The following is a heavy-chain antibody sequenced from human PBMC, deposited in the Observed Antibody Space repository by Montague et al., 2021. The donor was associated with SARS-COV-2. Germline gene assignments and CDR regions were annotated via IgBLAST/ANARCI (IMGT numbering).Heavy chain of an antibody. D-gene: IGHD3-10*01. CDR3: ARLRDGVVPSPILGVGPYYSYYYMDV. V-gene: IGHV4-34*01. J-gene: IGHJ6*03. CDR1: GTSSSGYY. Sequence: SETLSLICAVHGTSSSGYYWNWIRQPPGKGLEWIGEINHGGSTKYSPSLKSRLTISADTSKNQFSLKLTSVAAADTAVYYCARLRDGVVPSPILGVGPYYSYYYMDVWGRGTTVTVSS. CDR2: INHGGST.